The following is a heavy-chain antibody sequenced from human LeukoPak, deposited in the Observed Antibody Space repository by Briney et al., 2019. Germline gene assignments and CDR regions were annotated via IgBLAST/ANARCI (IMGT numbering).Heavy chain of an antibody. CDR1: GFTFSSYW. V-gene: IGHV3-74*01. J-gene: IGHJ4*02. Sequence: GGSLRLSCAASGFTFSSYWMHWVRKAPGKGLVWVSRINSDGSSTSYADSVKGRFTISRDNAKNTLYLQMNSLRAEDTAVYYCASAPDYSSGWYLDYWGQGTLVTVSS. D-gene: IGHD6-19*01. CDR3: ASAPDYSSGWYLDY. CDR2: INSDGSST.